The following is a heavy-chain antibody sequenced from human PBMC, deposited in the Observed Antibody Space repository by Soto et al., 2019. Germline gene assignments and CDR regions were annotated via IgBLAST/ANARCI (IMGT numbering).Heavy chain of an antibody. Sequence: PSETLSLTCTVSGGSMYSYYWSWIRQPPGKGLEWIGYIYNTGSTNYNPSLKSRVTISVDTSKNQFSLKLGSVTAADTAVYYCASGMGFGWGQGTLVTVSS. CDR1: GGSMYSYY. CDR2: IYNTGST. D-gene: IGHD3-10*01. CDR3: ASGMGFG. J-gene: IGHJ4*02. V-gene: IGHV4-59*08.